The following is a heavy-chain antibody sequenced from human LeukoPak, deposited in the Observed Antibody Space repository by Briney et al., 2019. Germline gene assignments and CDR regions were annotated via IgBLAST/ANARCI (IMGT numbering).Heavy chain of an antibody. V-gene: IGHV1-24*01. J-gene: IGHJ4*02. D-gene: IGHD2-2*01. CDR3: AMLQTGGVVPAALDY. Sequence: GASVKVSCKVSGYTLTELSMHWVRQAPGKGLEWMGGFDPEDGETIYAQKFQGRVTMTEDTSTDTAYMELRSLRSDDTAVYYCAMLQTGGVVPAALDYWGQGTLVAVSS. CDR1: GYTLTELS. CDR2: FDPEDGET.